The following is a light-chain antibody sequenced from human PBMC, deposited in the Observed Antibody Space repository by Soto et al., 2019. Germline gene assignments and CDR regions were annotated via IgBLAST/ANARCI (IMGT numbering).Light chain of an antibody. V-gene: IGKV3-11*01. CDR3: QQRSS. CDR1: QSVSSY. J-gene: IGKJ3*01. CDR2: DAS. Sequence: EIVLTQSPATLSLSPGERATLSCRASQSVSSYLAWYQQKPGQAPRLLIYDASIRATGIPARFSGSGSETLFTLTVNNLEPEDCAVYYFQQRSSFGPGTIVHIK.